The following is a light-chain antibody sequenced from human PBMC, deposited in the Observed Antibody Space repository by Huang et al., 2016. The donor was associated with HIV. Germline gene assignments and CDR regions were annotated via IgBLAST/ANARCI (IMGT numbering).Light chain of an antibody. CDR2: EAS. J-gene: IGKJ2*01. V-gene: IGKV1-33*01. CDR3: QQYDNLPYT. CDR1: QEISNY. Sequence: DIQMTQSPSSLSASVGDRVTITCQASQEISNYLNWYQQKPGKAPKLLIYEASNLETGVPSRFSGSGSGTDFTFTISSLQPEDIATYYCQQYDNLPYTFGQGTKLEIK.